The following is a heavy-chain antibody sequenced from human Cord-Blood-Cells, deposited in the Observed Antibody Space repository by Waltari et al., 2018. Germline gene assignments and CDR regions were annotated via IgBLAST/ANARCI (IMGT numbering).Heavy chain of an antibody. CDR1: GFTLGSYD. Sequence: EVQVVESGGGLIQPGGSLSLSCAASGFTLGSYDMRCVRQAPGKGLEWVSVIYRGGSTYYADSVKGRFTMYRDNSKNTLYFQRNSLRAEDTAVYYCARSPKGRGGAAAYWGQGTLVTVSS. J-gene: IGHJ4*02. V-gene: IGHV3-53*01. CDR2: IYRGGST. CDR3: ARSPKGRGGAAAY. D-gene: IGHD6-13*01.